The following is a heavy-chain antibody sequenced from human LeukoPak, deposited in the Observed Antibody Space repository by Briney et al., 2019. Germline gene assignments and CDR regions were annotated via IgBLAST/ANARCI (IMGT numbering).Heavy chain of an antibody. J-gene: IGHJ3*02. D-gene: IGHD1-14*01. CDR2: ISSGSSSI. V-gene: IGHV3-48*04. Sequence: GGSLRPSCAASGFTFSSYSMNWVRQAPGKGLEWVSYISSGSSSIYYADSVKGRFTISRDNANNSLWPQMNSLRADDTAVYYCARGRGAGRSAFDIWGQGTMVTVSS. CDR3: ARGRGAGRSAFDI. CDR1: GFTFSSYS.